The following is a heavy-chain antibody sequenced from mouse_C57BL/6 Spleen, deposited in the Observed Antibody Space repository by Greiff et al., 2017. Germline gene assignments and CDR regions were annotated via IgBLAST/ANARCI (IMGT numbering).Heavy chain of an antibody. D-gene: IGHD2-3*01. CDR1: GYTFTSYW. CDR2: IHPNSGST. Sequence: QVQLQQPGAELVKPGASVKLSCKASGYTFTSYWMHWVKQRPGQGLEWIGMIHPNSGSTNYNEKFKSKATLTVDKSSSTAYMQLSSLTSEDSAVYYCAIGAYDGYYNFDYWGQGTTLTVSS. V-gene: IGHV1-64*01. CDR3: AIGAYDGYYNFDY. J-gene: IGHJ2*01.